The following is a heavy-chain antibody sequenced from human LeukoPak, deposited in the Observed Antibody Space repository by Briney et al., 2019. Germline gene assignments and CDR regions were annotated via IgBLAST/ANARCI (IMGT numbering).Heavy chain of an antibody. Sequence: SETLSLTCAVYGGSFSGYYWSWIRQPPGKGLEWIGEINHSGSTNYNPSLKSRVTISVDTSKNQFSLKLSSVTAADTAVYYCARVRGYYDSSGYCHQRKYYFDYWGQGTLVTVS. CDR1: GGSFSGYY. J-gene: IGHJ4*02. V-gene: IGHV4-34*01. D-gene: IGHD3-22*01. CDR2: INHSGST. CDR3: ARVRGYYDSSGYCHQRKYYFDY.